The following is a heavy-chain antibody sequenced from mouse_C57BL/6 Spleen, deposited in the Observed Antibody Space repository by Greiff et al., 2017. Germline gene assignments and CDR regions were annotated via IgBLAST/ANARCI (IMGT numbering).Heavy chain of an antibody. Sequence: EVQVVESGGGLVKPGGSLKLSCAASGFTFSDYGMHWVRQAPEKGLEWVSYISSGSSTIYYADTVKGRFTISRDNAKTTLFLQITSLMSEDTAMYYCAGCYDYGFDYGGQGTTLTVSS. D-gene: IGHD2-4*01. CDR3: AGCYDYGFDY. J-gene: IGHJ2*01. CDR2: ISSGSSTI. CDR1: GFTFSDYG. V-gene: IGHV5-17*01.